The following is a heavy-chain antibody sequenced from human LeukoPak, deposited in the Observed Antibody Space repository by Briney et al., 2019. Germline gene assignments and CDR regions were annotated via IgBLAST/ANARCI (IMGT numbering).Heavy chain of an antibody. CDR3: ARIPFYHILTGYYHFDY. V-gene: IGHV3-7*01. Sequence: GGSLRLSCAASGFDFSTQWMSWVRKAPGKGLEWVAIVNQGATQKYYVDSVKGRFTISRDNAKNSLYLQMNSLRAEDTAVYNSARIPFYHILTGYYHFDYWGQGTLVTVSS. CDR2: VNQGATQK. CDR1: GFDFSTQW. D-gene: IGHD3-9*01. J-gene: IGHJ4*02.